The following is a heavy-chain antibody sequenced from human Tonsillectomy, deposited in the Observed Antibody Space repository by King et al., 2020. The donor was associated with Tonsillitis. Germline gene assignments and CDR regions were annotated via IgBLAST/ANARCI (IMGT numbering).Heavy chain of an antibody. J-gene: IGHJ5*01. CDR3: AKGGDGFGS. V-gene: IGHV3-30*02. CDR2: XXXXXXNK. Sequence: VQLVESGGGVVQPGGSLRLSCAASGFTFSNYGMHWVRXAXGKXXXWXXXXXXXXXNKFYXXXXXGRFVIFRXNXKNTLYLQMNSLRAEDTAVYYCAKGGDGFGSWGQGTLVTVSS. CDR1: GFTFSNYG. D-gene: IGHD3-10*01.